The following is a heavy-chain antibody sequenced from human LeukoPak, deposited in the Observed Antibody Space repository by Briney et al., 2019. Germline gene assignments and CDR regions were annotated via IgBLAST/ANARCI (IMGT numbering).Heavy chain of an antibody. Sequence: GGSLRLSCAASGFTFSSYGMHWVRQAPGKGLEWVAVISYDGSNKYYADSVKGRFTISRDNSKNTLYLQMNSLRAEDTAVYYCAKVGAAAPPTLYYYYYGMDAWGQGTTVTVSS. J-gene: IGHJ6*02. V-gene: IGHV3-30*18. CDR3: AKVGAAAPPTLYYYYYGMDA. D-gene: IGHD2-2*01. CDR2: ISYDGSNK. CDR1: GFTFSSYG.